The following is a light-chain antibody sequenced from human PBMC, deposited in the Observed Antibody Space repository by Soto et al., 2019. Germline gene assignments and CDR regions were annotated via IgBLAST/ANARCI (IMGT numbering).Light chain of an antibody. CDR3: SSYIRGTTLL. J-gene: IGLJ2*01. Sequence: QSALTQPASVSGSPGQSITISCIGTSSDVGRYNYVSWYQQHPGKAPKLMMYEVSNRPSGVSNRFSGSKSGNTASLTISGLQAEDEADYYCSSYIRGTTLLYGGGTKLTVL. CDR2: EVS. CDR1: SSDVGRYNY. V-gene: IGLV2-14*01.